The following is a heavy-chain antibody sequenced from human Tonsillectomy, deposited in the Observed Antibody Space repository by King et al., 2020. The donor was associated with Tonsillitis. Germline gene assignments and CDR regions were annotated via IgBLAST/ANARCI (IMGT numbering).Heavy chain of an antibody. D-gene: IGHD2-15*01. J-gene: IGHJ3*02. CDR3: ASPGRGNDAFDI. CDR2: IYYSGST. CDR1: GGSISRYY. V-gene: IGHV4-59*01. Sequence: VQLQESGPGLVKPSETLSLTCTVSGGSISRYYWSWIRQPPGKGLEWIGYIYYSGSTNYNPSLKSRVTISVDTSKNQFSLKLSSVTAADTAVYYCASPGRGNDAFDIWGQGTMVTVSS.